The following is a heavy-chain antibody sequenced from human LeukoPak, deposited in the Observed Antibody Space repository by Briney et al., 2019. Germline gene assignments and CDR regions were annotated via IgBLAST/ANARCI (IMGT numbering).Heavy chain of an antibody. CDR3: ARDSLGYCSGGSCYHPAEDAFGI. CDR1: GGSISSGGYY. CDR2: IYYSGST. J-gene: IGHJ3*02. D-gene: IGHD2-15*01. Sequence: SETLSLTCTVSGGSISSGGYYWSWIRQHPGKGLEWIGYIYYSGSTYYNPSLKSRVTISVDTSKNQFSLKLSSVTAADTAVYYCARDSLGYCSGGSCYHPAEDAFGIWGQGTMVTVSS. V-gene: IGHV4-31*03.